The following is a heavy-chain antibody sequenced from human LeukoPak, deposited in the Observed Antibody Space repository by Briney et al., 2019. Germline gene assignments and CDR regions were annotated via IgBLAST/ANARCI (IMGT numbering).Heavy chain of an antibody. Sequence: SETLSLTCAVYGGSFSGYYWSWIRQPPGKGLEWIGEINHSGSTNYNPSLKSRVTISVDTSKTQFSLKLSSVTAADTAVYYCARGSPIGGCWYYYYYYGMDVWGQGTTVTVSS. CDR2: INHSGST. D-gene: IGHD2-15*01. V-gene: IGHV4-34*01. J-gene: IGHJ6*02. CDR3: ARGSPIGGCWYYYYYYGMDV. CDR1: GGSFSGYY.